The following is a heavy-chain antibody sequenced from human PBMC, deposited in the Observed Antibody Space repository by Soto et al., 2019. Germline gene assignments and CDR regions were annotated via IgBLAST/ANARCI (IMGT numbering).Heavy chain of an antibody. CDR1: GGSFSGYY. Sequence: QVQLQQWGAGLLKPSETLSLTCAVYGGSFSGYYWSWIRQPPGKGLEWIGEINHSGSTNYNPSLKSRVTISVDTSKNQFSLKLSSVTAADTAVYYCARGHVTIFGVVIYGYGMDVWGQGTTVTVSS. D-gene: IGHD3-3*01. V-gene: IGHV4-34*01. CDR3: ARGHVTIFGVVIYGYGMDV. CDR2: INHSGST. J-gene: IGHJ6*02.